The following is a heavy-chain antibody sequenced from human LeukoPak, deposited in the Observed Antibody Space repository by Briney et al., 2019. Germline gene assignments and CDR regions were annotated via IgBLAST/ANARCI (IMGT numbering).Heavy chain of an antibody. CDR2: INHSGST. D-gene: IGHD1-26*01. Sequence: SETLSLTCAVYGGSFSGYYWSWIRQPPGKGLEWIGEINHSGSTNYNPSLKSRVTISVDTSKNQFSLKLSSVTAADTAVYYCARSKAHYRFDPWGQGTLVTVSS. CDR1: GGSFSGYY. V-gene: IGHV4-34*01. CDR3: ARSKAHYRFDP. J-gene: IGHJ5*02.